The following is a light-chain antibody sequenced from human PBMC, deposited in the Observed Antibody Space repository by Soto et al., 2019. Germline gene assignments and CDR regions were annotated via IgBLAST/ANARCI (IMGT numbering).Light chain of an antibody. CDR2: AAS. J-gene: IGKJ5*01. CDR1: QSVSSN. V-gene: IGKV3D-15*01. CDR3: QQYNSYSVT. Sequence: EIVMTQSPATLSVSPGERATLSCRASQSVSSNLAWYQQKPGQAPRLLIYAASSRATGIPDRFSGSGSGTEFTLTISSLQPDDFATYYCQQYNSYSVTFGQGTRLEIK.